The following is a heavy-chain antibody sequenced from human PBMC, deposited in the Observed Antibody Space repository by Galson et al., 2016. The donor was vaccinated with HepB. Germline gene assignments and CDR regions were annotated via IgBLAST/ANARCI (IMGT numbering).Heavy chain of an antibody. CDR1: GFTFTDFG. Sequence: SLRLSCAASGFTFTDFGMHWVRQAPGKGPEWVAVVSYDGTNRDYADSVKGRFTISRDDSKNTLSLQMSNLRPEDTAVYYCVKVAMIYAPLKLFEYWGQGALVTVSS. D-gene: IGHD2-2*01. CDR3: VKVAMIYAPLKLFEY. CDR2: VSYDGTNR. V-gene: IGHV3-30*18. J-gene: IGHJ4*02.